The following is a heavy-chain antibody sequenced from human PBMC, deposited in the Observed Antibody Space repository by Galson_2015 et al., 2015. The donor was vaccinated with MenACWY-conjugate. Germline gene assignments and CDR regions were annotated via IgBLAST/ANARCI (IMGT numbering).Heavy chain of an antibody. V-gene: IGHV3-48*04. CDR2: ISSSSSPI. Sequence: SLRLSCAASGFTFSSYSVNWVRQAPGKGLEWVSYISSSSSPIYYADSVKGRFTISRDNAKNSLYLQMNSLRAEDTAVYYCARRGEGRIAARRDYYYGMDVWGQGTTVTVSS. CDR3: ARRGEGRIAARRDYYYGMDV. CDR1: GFTFSSYS. J-gene: IGHJ6*02. D-gene: IGHD6-6*01.